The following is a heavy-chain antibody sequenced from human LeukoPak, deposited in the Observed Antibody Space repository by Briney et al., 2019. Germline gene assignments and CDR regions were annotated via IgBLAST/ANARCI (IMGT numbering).Heavy chain of an antibody. Sequence: GRSLRLSCAASGFTFSSYAMHWVRQAPGKGLEWVAVISYDGSNKYYADSVKGRFTISRDNSKNTLYLQMNSLRAEDTAVYYCARDYGYKYSSSFWFDPWGQGTLVTVSS. CDR2: ISYDGSNK. CDR1: GFTFSSYA. V-gene: IGHV3-30-3*01. D-gene: IGHD6-6*01. J-gene: IGHJ5*02. CDR3: ARDYGYKYSSSFWFDP.